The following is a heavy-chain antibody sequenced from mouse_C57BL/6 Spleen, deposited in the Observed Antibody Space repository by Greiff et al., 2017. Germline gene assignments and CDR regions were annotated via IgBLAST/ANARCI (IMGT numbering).Heavy chain of an antibody. J-gene: IGHJ3*01. CDR2: ISSGSSTI. V-gene: IGHV5-17*01. D-gene: IGHD1-1*01. CDR3: ARGGTNYYGSSLSWFAY. Sequence: DVKLVESGGGLVKPGGSLKLSCAASGFTFSDYGMHWVRQAPEKGLEWVAYISSGSSTIYYADTVKGRFTISRDNAKNTLFLQMTSLRSEDTAMYYCARGGTNYYGSSLSWFAYWGQGTLVTVSA. CDR1: GFTFSDYG.